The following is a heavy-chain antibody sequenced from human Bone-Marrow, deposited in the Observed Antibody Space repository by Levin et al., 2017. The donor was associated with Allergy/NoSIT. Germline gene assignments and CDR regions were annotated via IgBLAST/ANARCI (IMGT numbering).Heavy chain of an antibody. CDR2: INGDGSTT. Sequence: QSGGSLRLSCAASGFTFSSYWMHWVRQAPGKGLVWVSRINGDGSTTNYADSVKGRFSISRDNAKNTLYLQMNSLRAEDTAVYYCVRAYSSSWPSYNWFDPWGQGTLVTVSS. J-gene: IGHJ5*02. CDR3: VRAYSSSWPSYNWFDP. CDR1: GFTFSSYW. V-gene: IGHV3-74*01. D-gene: IGHD6-13*01.